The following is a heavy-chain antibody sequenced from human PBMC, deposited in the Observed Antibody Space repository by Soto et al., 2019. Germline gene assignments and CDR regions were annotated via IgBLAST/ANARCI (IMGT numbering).Heavy chain of an antibody. CDR1: GFTFSSYA. CDR3: ARDLDLIPLDFNSGSYYGPTY. CDR2: ISYDGSNK. V-gene: IGHV3-30-3*01. J-gene: IGHJ4*02. D-gene: IGHD1-26*01. Sequence: QVQLVESGGGVVQPGRSLRLSCAASGFTFSSYAMHWVRQAPGKGLEWVAVISYDGSNKYYADSVKGRFTISRDNSKNTLYLQMNSLRAEDTAVYYCARDLDLIPLDFNSGSYYGPTYWGQGTLVTVSS.